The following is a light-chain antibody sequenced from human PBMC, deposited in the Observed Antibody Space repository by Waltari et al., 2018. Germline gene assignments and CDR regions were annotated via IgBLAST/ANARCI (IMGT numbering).Light chain of an antibody. J-gene: IGLJ3*02. CDR1: SGDVGGYNV. Sequence: QSALTQPASVSGSPGQSITISCTGTSGDVGGYNVVSGYQRHPGKVPNLIIYEGSKRPSGIAARFSGSKSGNTASLIISGLQTEDEAEYYCYSYAGSSTWVFGGGTQLTVV. CDR2: EGS. V-gene: IGLV2-23*01. CDR3: YSYAGSSTWV.